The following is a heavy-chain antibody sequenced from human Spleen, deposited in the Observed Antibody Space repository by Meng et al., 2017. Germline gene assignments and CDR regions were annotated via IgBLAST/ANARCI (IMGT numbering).Heavy chain of an antibody. D-gene: IGHD2-2*01. CDR2: INAVFGTT. J-gene: IGHJ4*02. V-gene: IGHV1-69*13. CDR1: GYTFTSYD. CDR3: ARQAGNCISTTSYSLDY. Sequence: SVKVSCKASGYTFTSYDINWVRQVPGQGREGMGGINAVFGTTNYAQKFQDRVTITSDESTSAVYMELTRLTSEDTAVYFCARQAGNCISTTSYSLDYWGQGTLVTVSS.